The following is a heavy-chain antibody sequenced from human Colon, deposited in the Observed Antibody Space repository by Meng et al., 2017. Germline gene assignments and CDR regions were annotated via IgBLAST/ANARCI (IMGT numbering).Heavy chain of an antibody. J-gene: IGHJ4*02. V-gene: IGHV3-21*06. CDR3: ARDTQWLRGFAY. CDR2: ISSSSTYI. Sequence: ESLKISCAASKFTFSSDNMNWVRQAPGKGLDWVASISSSSTYIYYADSVKGRFTISRDNAKNSLYLQMNSLRAEDTAVYYCARDTQWLRGFAYWGQGTLVTVSS. D-gene: IGHD6-19*01. CDR1: KFTFSSDN.